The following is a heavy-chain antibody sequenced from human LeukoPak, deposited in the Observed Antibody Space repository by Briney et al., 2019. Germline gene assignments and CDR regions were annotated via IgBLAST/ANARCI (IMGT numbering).Heavy chain of an antibody. CDR1: GGTFSSYA. V-gene: IGHV1-69*05. Sequence: SVKVSCKASGGTFSSYAISWVRQAPGQGLEWMGRIIPIFGTANYAQKFQGRVTITTDESTSTAYMELSSPRSEDTAVYYCASGTYYDFWSGYPLDYWGQGTLVTVSS. CDR3: ASGTYYDFWSGYPLDY. J-gene: IGHJ4*02. D-gene: IGHD3-3*01. CDR2: IIPIFGTA.